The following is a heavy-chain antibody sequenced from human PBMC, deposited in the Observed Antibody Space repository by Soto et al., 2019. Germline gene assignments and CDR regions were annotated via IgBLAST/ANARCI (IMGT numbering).Heavy chain of an antibody. J-gene: IGHJ2*01. CDR2: IKTKTDGGTT. D-gene: IGHD4-17*01. Sequence: EVQLVESGGGLVKPGGSLRLSCAASGFTFSNAWMNWVRQAPGKGLEWVGRIKTKTDGGTTDYAAPVKGRFTISRDDSKNTLYLQMNSLKTEDTAVYYCAKDYGDYGAGWYFDLWGRGTLVTVSS. CDR3: AKDYGDYGAGWYFDL. CDR1: GFTFSNAW. V-gene: IGHV3-15*01.